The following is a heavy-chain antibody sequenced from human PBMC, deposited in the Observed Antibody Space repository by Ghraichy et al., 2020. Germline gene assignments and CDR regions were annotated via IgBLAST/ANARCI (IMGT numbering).Heavy chain of an antibody. CDR1: GGSISSSSYY. Sequence: SETLSLTCTVSGGSISSSSYYWGWIRQPPGKGLEWIGSIYYSGSTYYNPSLKSRVTISVDTSKNQFSLKLSSVTAADTAVYYCASGVIGHYDFWSGPDYYYMDVWGKGTTVTVSS. J-gene: IGHJ6*03. V-gene: IGHV4-39*01. D-gene: IGHD3-3*01. CDR2: IYYSGST. CDR3: ASGVIGHYDFWSGPDYYYMDV.